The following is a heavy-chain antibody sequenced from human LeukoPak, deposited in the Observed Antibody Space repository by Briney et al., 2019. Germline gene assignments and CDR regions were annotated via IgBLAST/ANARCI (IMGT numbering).Heavy chain of an antibody. Sequence: PGGSLRLSCAASGFTFSSYAMHWVRQAPGKGLEWVAGISNDGSNKYYADSVKGRFTISRDNSKNTLYLQMNSLRAEDTAVYYCARDLFYYGSGSYYNGIEYWGQGTLVTVSS. CDR3: ARDLFYYGSGSYYNGIEY. CDR2: ISNDGSNK. V-gene: IGHV3-30*04. J-gene: IGHJ4*02. CDR1: GFTFSSYA. D-gene: IGHD3-10*01.